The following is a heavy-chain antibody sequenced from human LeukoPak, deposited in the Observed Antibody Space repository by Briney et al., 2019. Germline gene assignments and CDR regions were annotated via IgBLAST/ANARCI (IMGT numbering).Heavy chain of an antibody. V-gene: IGHV4-61*02. CDR2: IYTSGST. CDR1: GGSISSDNYY. Sequence: SETLSLTCTVSGGSISSDNYYWSWIRQPTGKGLEWIGRIYTSGSTNYNPTLRSRVTISADTNKNQLSLKLSSVTAADTAVYYCARESDLSHYDRTDYWGQGTLVTVSS. D-gene: IGHD3-22*01. CDR3: ARESDLSHYDRTDY. J-gene: IGHJ4*02.